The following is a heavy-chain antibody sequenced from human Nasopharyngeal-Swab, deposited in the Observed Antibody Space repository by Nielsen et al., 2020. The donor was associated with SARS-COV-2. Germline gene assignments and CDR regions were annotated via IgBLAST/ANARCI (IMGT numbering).Heavy chain of an antibody. V-gene: IGHV3-7*04. Sequence: GESLKISCVASGLTFSDYYMSWVRQAPGKGLEWVANIKQDGSEKYYVDSVKGRFTISRDNAKNSLYLQMSSLRAEDTAVYYCARGPRDGYNPNWFDPWGQGTLVTVSS. D-gene: IGHD5-24*01. CDR2: IKQDGSEK. CDR3: ARGPRDGYNPNWFDP. CDR1: GLTFSDYY. J-gene: IGHJ5*02.